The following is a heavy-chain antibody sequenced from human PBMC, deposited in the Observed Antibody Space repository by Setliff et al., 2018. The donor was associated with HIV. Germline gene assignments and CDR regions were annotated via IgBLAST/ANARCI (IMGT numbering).Heavy chain of an antibody. J-gene: IGHJ4*02. V-gene: IGHV4-59*01. D-gene: IGHD1-1*01. CDR2: IYYSGST. CDR3: ARDSTTSLDY. Sequence: SETLSLTCTVSGGSISTSNWWGWIRQPPGKGLEWIGYIYYSGSTNYNPSLKSRVTISVDTSKNQFPLKLSSVTAADTAVYYCARDSTTSLDYWGQGTLVTVSS. CDR1: GGSISTSNW.